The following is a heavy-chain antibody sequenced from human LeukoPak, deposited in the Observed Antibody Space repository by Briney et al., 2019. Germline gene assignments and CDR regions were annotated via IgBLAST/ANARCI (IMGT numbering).Heavy chain of an antibody. J-gene: IGHJ4*02. Sequence: ASVKVSCKASGYTFTGYYMHWVRQAPGQGLEWMGWINPNSGGTNYAQKFQGRVTMTRDTSISTAYMELSRLRSDDTAVYYCARNYYASSGSPLDYWGQGTLVTVSS. CDR3: ARNYYASSGSPLDY. V-gene: IGHV1-2*02. D-gene: IGHD3-22*01. CDR2: INPNSGGT. CDR1: GYTFTGYY.